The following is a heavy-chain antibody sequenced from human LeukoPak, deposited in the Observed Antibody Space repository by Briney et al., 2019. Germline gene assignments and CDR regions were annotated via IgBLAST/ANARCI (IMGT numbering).Heavy chain of an antibody. J-gene: IGHJ4*02. Sequence: ASVKASCKASGYTFTSNYIHWVRQAPGQGLEWMGMIYPRDGSTSYAQKFQGRVTVTRDTSTSTVHMELSGLRSEDTAVYYCARDQEGFDYWGQGTLVTVSS. CDR2: IYPRDGST. V-gene: IGHV1-46*01. CDR1: GYTFTSNY. CDR3: ARDQEGFDY.